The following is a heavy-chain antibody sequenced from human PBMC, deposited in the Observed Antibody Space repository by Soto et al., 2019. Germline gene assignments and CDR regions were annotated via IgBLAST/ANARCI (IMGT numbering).Heavy chain of an antibody. D-gene: IGHD4-17*01. CDR3: ATTSYGDYFDY. J-gene: IGHJ4*02. CDR2: IYYSGST. Sequence: SETLSLTCTVSGGSISSYYWSWIRQPPGKGLEWIGYIYYSGSTNYNPSLKSRVTISVDTSKNQFSLELSSVTAADTAVYHCATTSYGDYFDYWGQGTLVTVSS. CDR1: GGSISSYY. V-gene: IGHV4-59*08.